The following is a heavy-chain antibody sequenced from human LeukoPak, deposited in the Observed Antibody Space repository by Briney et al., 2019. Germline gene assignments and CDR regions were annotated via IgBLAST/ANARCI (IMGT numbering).Heavy chain of an antibody. CDR2: INHGGST. Sequence: PSETLSLTCAVYGGSFSGYYWSWIRQPPGKGLEWIGEINHGGSTNYNPSLKSRVTISVGTSKNQFSLKLSSVTAADTAVYYCARIRSGWYLIDYWGQGTLVTVSS. CDR3: ARIRSGWYLIDY. CDR1: GGSFSGYY. D-gene: IGHD6-19*01. J-gene: IGHJ4*02. V-gene: IGHV4-34*01.